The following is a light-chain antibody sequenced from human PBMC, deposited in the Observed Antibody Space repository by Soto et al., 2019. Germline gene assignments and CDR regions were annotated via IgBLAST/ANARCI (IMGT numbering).Light chain of an antibody. CDR2: DAY. V-gene: IGKV1-33*01. Sequence: DIQMTQSPPSLSSSVLEKFTITCQASHDIGNSLNWYQDKPGQPPKLVIYDAYNLETGVPSTFSGNGCGTDFTFTISSLRPEDIATYYCQKSDHLPLFGPGTKVDIK. CDR3: QKSDHLPL. CDR1: HDIGNS. J-gene: IGKJ3*01.